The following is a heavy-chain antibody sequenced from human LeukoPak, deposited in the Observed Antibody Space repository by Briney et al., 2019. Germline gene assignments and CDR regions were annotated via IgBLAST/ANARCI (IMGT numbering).Heavy chain of an antibody. V-gene: IGHV3-48*03. CDR3: AELGITMIGGV. Sequence: GGSLRLSCAASGFTFSSYEMNWVRQAPGKGLEWGSYISSSGRTIYYADSVKGRFTISRDNAKNSLYLQITRLRAEETAVYYCAELGITMIGGVWGKGTTVTISS. J-gene: IGHJ6*04. D-gene: IGHD3-10*02. CDR1: GFTFSSYE. CDR2: ISSSGRTI.